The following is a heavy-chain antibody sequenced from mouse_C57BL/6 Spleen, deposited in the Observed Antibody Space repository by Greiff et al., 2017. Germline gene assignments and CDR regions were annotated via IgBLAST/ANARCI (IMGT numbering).Heavy chain of an antibody. Sequence: EVQLQQSGPELVKPGASVKIPCTASGYTFTDYNMDWVKQSHGKSLEWIGDINPNNGGTIYNQKFKGKATLTVDKSSSTAYMELRSLTSEDTAVYYCARGDQFAYWGQGTLVTVSA. CDR3: ARGDQFAY. CDR1: GYTFTDYN. J-gene: IGHJ3*01. V-gene: IGHV1-18*01. CDR2: INPNNGGT.